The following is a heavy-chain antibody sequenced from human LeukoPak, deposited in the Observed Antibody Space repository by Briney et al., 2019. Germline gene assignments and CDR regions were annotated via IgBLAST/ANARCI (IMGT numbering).Heavy chain of an antibody. Sequence: SETLSLTCAVYGGSFSGYYWSWIRQPPGKGLEWIGEINHSGSTNYNPSLKSRVTISLDTSKNQFSLRLTSVTAADTAVYYCARQTGSGLFILPGGQGTLVTVSS. J-gene: IGHJ4*02. V-gene: IGHV4-34*01. CDR3: ARQTGSGLFILP. D-gene: IGHD3/OR15-3a*01. CDR2: INHSGST. CDR1: GGSFSGYY.